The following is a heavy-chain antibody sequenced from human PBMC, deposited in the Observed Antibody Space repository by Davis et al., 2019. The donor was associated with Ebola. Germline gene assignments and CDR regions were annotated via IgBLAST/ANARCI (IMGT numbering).Heavy chain of an antibody. Sequence: PGGSLRLSCGVSGYSISSGYFWGWIRQPPGKGLEWIGSIYRSGTTYYNPSLKSRVTISIDTSKIQFSLKMSSVTAADTAVYYCARESRIAAPGANIYWGQGTLVTVSS. D-gene: IGHD6-13*01. CDR2: IYRSGTT. J-gene: IGHJ4*02. CDR3: ARESRIAAPGANIY. CDR1: GYSISSGYF. V-gene: IGHV4-38-2*02.